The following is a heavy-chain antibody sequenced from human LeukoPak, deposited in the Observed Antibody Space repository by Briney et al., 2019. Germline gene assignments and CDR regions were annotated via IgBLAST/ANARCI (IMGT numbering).Heavy chain of an antibody. CDR3: ARGSYGDYGFKHWYFDL. Sequence: SETLSLTCTVSGGSISSSGYYWGWIRQPPEKGLEWIGEINQSGSINYNPSLKSRVTMSVDTSKNQFSLKLSSVTAADTAVYYCARGSYGDYGFKHWYFDLWGRGTLVTVSS. CDR2: INQSGSI. D-gene: IGHD4-17*01. J-gene: IGHJ2*01. V-gene: IGHV4-39*07. CDR1: GGSISSSGYY.